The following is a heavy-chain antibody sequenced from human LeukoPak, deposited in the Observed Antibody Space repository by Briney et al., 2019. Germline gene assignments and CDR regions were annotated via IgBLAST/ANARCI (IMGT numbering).Heavy chain of an antibody. D-gene: IGHD3-9*01. Sequence: ASVKVSCKASGYTFTSYGISWVRQAPGQGLEWMGWISAYNGNTNYAQKLQGRVTMTTDTSTSTAYMELRSLRSDDTAVYYYARDDFDYDILTGYPYYFDYWGQGTLVTVSS. CDR1: GYTFTSYG. CDR3: ARDDFDYDILTGYPYYFDY. J-gene: IGHJ4*02. CDR2: ISAYNGNT. V-gene: IGHV1-18*01.